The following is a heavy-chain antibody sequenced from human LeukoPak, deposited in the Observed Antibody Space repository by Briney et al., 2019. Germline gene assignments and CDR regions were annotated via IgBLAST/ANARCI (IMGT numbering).Heavy chain of an antibody. CDR1: GFMFSRLG. CDR3: AKEGDQFRGYLDA. V-gene: IGHV3-33*06. Sequence: SGGSLRLSCTASGFMFSRLGMQWVRQAPGEGLEWVAMIWHDGSVEEYADSVKGRFTISRDNSQSTLYLQMNSLRDDDTAVYYCAKEGDQFRGYLDAWGKGTTVTVSS. CDR2: IWHDGSVE. D-gene: IGHD3-16*01. J-gene: IGHJ6*03.